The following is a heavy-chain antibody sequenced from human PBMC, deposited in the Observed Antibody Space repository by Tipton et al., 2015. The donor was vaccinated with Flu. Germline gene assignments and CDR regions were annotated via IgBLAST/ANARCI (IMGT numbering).Heavy chain of an antibody. Sequence: QLVQSGGGVVQPGRSLRLSCAASGFIFSYYGMHWVRQAPGKGLEWVSVIPYDGSNKQYADSVKGRFTISRDNSKNILFLQMNRLRAEDTAVYYCAKDLLVVGYGGLDYWGQGTLVTVSS. V-gene: IGHV3-30*18. CDR2: IPYDGSNK. D-gene: IGHD4-23*01. J-gene: IGHJ4*02. CDR3: AKDLLVVGYGGLDY. CDR1: GFIFSYYG.